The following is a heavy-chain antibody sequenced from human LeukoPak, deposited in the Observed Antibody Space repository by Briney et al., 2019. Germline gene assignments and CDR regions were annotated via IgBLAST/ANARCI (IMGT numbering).Heavy chain of an antibody. Sequence: SVTVTCKASGDTFSSYAISWVRQAPGQGLEWMGGIIPIFGTANYAQKFQGRVTITADESTSTAYMELSSLRSEDTAVYYCARGLEPAAGDWWFDPWGQGTLVTVSS. D-gene: IGHD2-2*01. J-gene: IGHJ5*02. CDR1: GDTFSSYA. CDR3: ARGLEPAAGDWWFDP. CDR2: IIPIFGTA. V-gene: IGHV1-69*13.